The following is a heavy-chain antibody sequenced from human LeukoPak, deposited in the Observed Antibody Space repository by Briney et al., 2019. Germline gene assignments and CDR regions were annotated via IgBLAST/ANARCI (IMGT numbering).Heavy chain of an antibody. CDR1: GGTFSSYA. Sequence: GASVKVSCKASGGTFSSYAISWVRQAPGQGREWMGGIIPIFGTANYAQKFQGRVTITADESTSTAYMELSSLRSEDTAVYYCASRVGTTWIQLWLPLDYWGQGTLVTVSS. D-gene: IGHD5-18*01. CDR2: IIPIFGTA. J-gene: IGHJ4*02. CDR3: ASRVGTTWIQLWLPLDY. V-gene: IGHV1-69*13.